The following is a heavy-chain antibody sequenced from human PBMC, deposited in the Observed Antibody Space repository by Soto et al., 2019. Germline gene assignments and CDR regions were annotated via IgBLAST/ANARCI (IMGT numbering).Heavy chain of an antibody. CDR2: IYYSGST. V-gene: IGHV4-59*01. CDR3: ARERRIAAATASVFDY. D-gene: IGHD6-13*01. Sequence: ASETLSLTCTVSGGSISSYYWSWIRQPPGKGLEWIGYIYYSGSTNYNPSLKSRVTISVDTSKNQFSLKLSSVTAADTAVYYCARERRIAAATASVFDYWGQGTLVTVSS. CDR1: GGSISSYY. J-gene: IGHJ4*02.